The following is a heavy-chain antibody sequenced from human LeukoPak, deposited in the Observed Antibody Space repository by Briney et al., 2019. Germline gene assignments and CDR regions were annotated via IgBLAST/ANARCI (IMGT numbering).Heavy chain of an antibody. V-gene: IGHV3-15*01. CDR1: GFTFSNAW. CDR2: IKSKTDGGTT. CDR3: TTGHYSSGWYYFDY. J-gene: IGHJ4*02. D-gene: IGHD6-19*01. Sequence: TGGSLRLSCAASGFTFSNAWMSWVRQAPGKGLEWVGRIKSKTDGGTTDYAAPVKGRFTISRDDSKNTLYLQMNSLKTEDTAVYYCTTGHYSSGWYYFDYWGQGTLVTVSS.